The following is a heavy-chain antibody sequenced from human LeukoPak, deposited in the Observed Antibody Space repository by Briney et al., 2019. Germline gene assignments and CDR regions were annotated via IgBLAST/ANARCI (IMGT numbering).Heavy chain of an antibody. Sequence: SETLSLTCTVSGVPFRSTGFYWGWIRQTPGKGLEWIGSVYYSGNTHLNPSLKSRVTMTVDPSRDQFSLTLSCVTAADTAVYYCARPGCTGCSSWIYTYYMDVWGKGTAVTVSS. D-gene: IGHD2-2*01. CDR3: ARPGCTGCSSWIYTYYMDV. V-gene: IGHV4-39*01. CDR2: VYYSGNT. CDR1: GVPFRSTGFY. J-gene: IGHJ6*03.